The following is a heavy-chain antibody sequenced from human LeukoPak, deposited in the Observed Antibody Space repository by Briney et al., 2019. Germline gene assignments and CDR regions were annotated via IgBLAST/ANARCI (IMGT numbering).Heavy chain of an antibody. Sequence: TSETLSLTCTVSGGSISSSSYYWGWIRQPPGKGLEWIGSIYYSGSTYYNPSLKSRVPISVDTSKNQFSLKLSSVTAADTAVYYCASQHRRYCSSTSCYPYYYYYYGMDVWGQGTTVTVSS. V-gene: IGHV4-39*01. CDR3: ASQHRRYCSSTSCYPYYYYYYGMDV. CDR2: IYYSGST. CDR1: GGSISSSSYY. J-gene: IGHJ6*02. D-gene: IGHD2-2*01.